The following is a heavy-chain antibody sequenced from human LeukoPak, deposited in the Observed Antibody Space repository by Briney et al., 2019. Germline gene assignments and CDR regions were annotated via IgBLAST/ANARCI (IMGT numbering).Heavy chain of an antibody. V-gene: IGHV3-23*01. CDR3: AKEGSGYDYFDY. Sequence: GGSLRLSCAASGFTFSSYAMSWVRQARGKGLGWVSAISGSGGSTYYADSVKGRFTISRDNSRNTLYLQMNSLRAEDTAVYYCAKEGSGYDYFDYWGQGTRVTVSS. CDR2: ISGSGGST. J-gene: IGHJ4*02. D-gene: IGHD5-12*01. CDR1: GFTFSSYA.